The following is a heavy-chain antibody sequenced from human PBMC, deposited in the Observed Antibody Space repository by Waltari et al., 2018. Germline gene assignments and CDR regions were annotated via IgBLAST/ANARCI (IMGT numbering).Heavy chain of an antibody. V-gene: IGHV4-59*01. Sequence: VQRQESGPGLVKPSETLSGRGRERGGSISSYYWSWIRQPPGKGLEWIGYIYYSGSTNYNPSLKSRVTISVDTSKNQFSLKLSSVPAPPSPVSSCARVRGYSYGYSWFDPWGQGTLVTVSS. J-gene: IGHJ5*02. CDR2: IYYSGST. CDR3: ARVRGYSYGYSWFDP. CDR1: GGSISSYY. D-gene: IGHD5-18*01.